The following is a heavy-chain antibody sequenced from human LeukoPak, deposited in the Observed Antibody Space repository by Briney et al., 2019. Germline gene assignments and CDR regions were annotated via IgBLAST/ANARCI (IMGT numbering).Heavy chain of an antibody. CDR1: GYTFTSYG. CDR3: ARDPLIAAAGYYFDY. J-gene: IGHJ4*02. CDR2: INPNSGGT. D-gene: IGHD6-13*01. Sequence: GASVKVSCKASGYTFTSYGISWVRQAPGQGLEWMGWINPNSGGTNYAQKFQGWVTMTRDTSISTAYMELSRLRSDDTAVYYYARDPLIAAAGYYFDYWGQGTLVTVSS. V-gene: IGHV1-2*04.